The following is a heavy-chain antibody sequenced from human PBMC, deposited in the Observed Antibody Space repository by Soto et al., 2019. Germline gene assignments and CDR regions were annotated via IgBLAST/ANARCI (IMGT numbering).Heavy chain of an antibody. J-gene: IGHJ4*02. CDR2: ISSSSSYI. CDR3: ARLPGYCSGGSCYEGY. D-gene: IGHD2-15*01. Sequence: PVGSLRLSCAASGFTFSSYSMNWVRQAPGKGLEWVSSISSSSSYIYYADSVKGRFTISRDNAKNSLYLQMNSLRAEDTAVYYCARLPGYCSGGSCYEGYWGQGTLVTVSS. CDR1: GFTFSSYS. V-gene: IGHV3-21*01.